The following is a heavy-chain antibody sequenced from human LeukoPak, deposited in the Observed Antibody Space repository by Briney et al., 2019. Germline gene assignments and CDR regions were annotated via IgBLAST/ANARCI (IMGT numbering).Heavy chain of an antibody. CDR3: ARALGYCSSTSCYLASYFDY. J-gene: IGHJ4*02. CDR1: GGTFSSYA. Sequence: SVTVSCKASGGTFSSYAISWVRQAPGQGLEWMGGIIPIFGTANYAQKFQGRVTITTDESTSTAYMELSSLRSEDTAVYYCARALGYCSSTSCYLASYFDYWGQGTLVTVSS. D-gene: IGHD2-2*01. V-gene: IGHV1-69*05. CDR2: IIPIFGTA.